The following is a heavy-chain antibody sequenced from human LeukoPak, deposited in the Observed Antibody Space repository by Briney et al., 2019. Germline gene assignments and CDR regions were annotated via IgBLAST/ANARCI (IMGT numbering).Heavy chain of an antibody. CDR2: ISSGSTTT. V-gene: IGHV3-48*04. CDR3: ARCSDSISQVDV. CDR1: GSTFNTDA. D-gene: IGHD3-3*02. J-gene: IGHJ6*04. Sequence: GSLRLSCAASGSTFNTDAMTWVRQAPGNRLEWISSISSGSTTTYYADSVRGRFTVSRDNTKKSLYLQMNSLRAEDTAVYYCARCSDSISQVDVWGKGTTVTVSS.